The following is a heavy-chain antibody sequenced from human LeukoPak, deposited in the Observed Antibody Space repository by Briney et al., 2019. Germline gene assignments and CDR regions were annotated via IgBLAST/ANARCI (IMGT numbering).Heavy chain of an antibody. CDR3: ARHRVEYGSGSYCVWFDP. Sequence: SETLSLTCTVSGGSISSSSYYWGWIRQPPGKGLEWIGSIYYSGSTYYNPSLKSRVTISVDTSKNQFSLKLSSVTAADTAVYYCARHRVEYGSGSYCVWFDPWGQGTLVTVSS. CDR1: GGSISSSSYY. V-gene: IGHV4-39*01. D-gene: IGHD3-10*01. J-gene: IGHJ5*02. CDR2: IYYSGST.